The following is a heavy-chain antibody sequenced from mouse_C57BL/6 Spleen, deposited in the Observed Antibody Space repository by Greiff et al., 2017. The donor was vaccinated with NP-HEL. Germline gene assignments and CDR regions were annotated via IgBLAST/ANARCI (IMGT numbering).Heavy chain of an antibody. V-gene: IGHV5-17*01. CDR3: ARPQFPYEYDGNYYAMDD. J-gene: IGHJ4*01. CDR1: GFTFSDYG. Sequence: EVKLMESGGGLVKPGGSLKLSCAASGFTFSDYGMHWVRQAPEKGLEWVAYISSGSSTIYYADTVKGRFTISRDNAKNTLFLQMTSLRSEDTAMYYCARPQFPYEYDGNYYAMDDWGRGSSVTVSS. D-gene: IGHD2-4*01. CDR2: ISSGSSTI.